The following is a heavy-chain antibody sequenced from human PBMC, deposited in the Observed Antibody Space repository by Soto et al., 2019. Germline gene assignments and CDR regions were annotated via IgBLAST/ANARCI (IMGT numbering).Heavy chain of an antibody. J-gene: IGHJ4*02. V-gene: IGHV3-23*01. CDR3: AKDKVPDGAWDIDY. D-gene: IGHD4-17*01. CDR1: GFTFNQYS. CDR2: IIGANGDT. Sequence: EVQLLESGGDLVQPGGSLRLSCVVSGFTFNQYSMSWVRQAPGKGLEWVSSIIGANGDTSYADSVEGRFTISRSNSKNKLYLQMNSLPVGDTAVYYCAKDKVPDGAWDIDYWGQGTLVTVSS.